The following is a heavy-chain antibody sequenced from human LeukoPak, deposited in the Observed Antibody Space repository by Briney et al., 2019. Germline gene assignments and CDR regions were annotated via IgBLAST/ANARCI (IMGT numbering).Heavy chain of an antibody. Sequence: SETLSLTFAVYGESFSGYYWSWIRQPPGKGLEWIGEINHRGRTNYNPSLKSRVTISVDTSKNQFSLKVSSVTAADTAVYYCARVDYGDYSKDFDYWGQGTLVTVSS. CDR2: INHRGRT. CDR3: ARVDYGDYSKDFDY. V-gene: IGHV4-34*01. J-gene: IGHJ4*02. CDR1: GESFSGYY. D-gene: IGHD4-17*01.